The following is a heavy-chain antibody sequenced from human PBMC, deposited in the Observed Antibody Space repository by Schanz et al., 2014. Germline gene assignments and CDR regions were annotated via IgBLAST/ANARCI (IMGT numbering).Heavy chain of an antibody. V-gene: IGHV4-31*03. CDR2: ISYSGST. J-gene: IGHJ6*02. CDR3: ARHGGIPYYPMDV. D-gene: IGHD3-16*01. Sequence: QVQLQESGPGLVKPSQTLSLTCTVSGGSVSSGGDYWSWIRQHPGKGLEWIGFISYSGSTYYNPSLKSRVTISVDTSKNQFSLNLSSATAADTAVYYCARHGGIPYYPMDVWGQGTTVTVSS. CDR1: GGSVSSGGDY.